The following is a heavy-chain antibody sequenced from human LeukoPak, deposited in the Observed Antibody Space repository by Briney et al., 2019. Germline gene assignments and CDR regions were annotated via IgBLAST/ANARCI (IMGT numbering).Heavy chain of an antibody. J-gene: IGHJ3*01. CDR2: ISSSSSYI. Sequence: GGSLRLSCAASGFTFSSYSMNWVRQAPGKGLEWVSSISSSSSYIYYADSVKGRFTISRDNAKNSLYLQMNSLRAEDTAVYYCARDLSGAAGPLFDYWGKGTMVTVSS. D-gene: IGHD6-13*01. V-gene: IGHV3-21*01. CDR1: GFTFSSYS. CDR3: ARDLSGAAGPLFDY.